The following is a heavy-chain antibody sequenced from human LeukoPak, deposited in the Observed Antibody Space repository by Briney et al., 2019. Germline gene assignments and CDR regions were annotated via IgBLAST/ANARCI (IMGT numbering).Heavy chain of an antibody. V-gene: IGHV3-33*03. CDR2: IWYGGSDK. D-gene: IGHD2-2*01. J-gene: IGHJ6*03. Sequence: GRSLRLSCAASGFTFSGYGMHWVRQAPGKGPEWVAVIWYGGSDKYYADSVKGRFTISRDNSKNTLYLQMNSLRAEDTAVYYCAKDSGYCSSTSCHTGYYYYYMDVWGKGTTVTVSS. CDR1: GFTFSGYG. CDR3: AKDSGYCSSTSCHTGYYYYYMDV.